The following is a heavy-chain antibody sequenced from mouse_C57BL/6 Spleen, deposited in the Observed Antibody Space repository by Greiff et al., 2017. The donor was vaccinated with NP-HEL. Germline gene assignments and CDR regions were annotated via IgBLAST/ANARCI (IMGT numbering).Heavy chain of an antibody. Sequence: QVQLQQPGAELVRPGSSVKLSCKASGYTFTSYWMHWVKQRPIQGLEWIGNIDPSDSETHYNQKFKDKATLTVDKSSSTAYMQLSSLTSEDSAVYYCASSGLGHDAMDYWGQGTSVTVSS. CDR1: GYTFTSYW. CDR3: ASSGLGHDAMDY. V-gene: IGHV1-52*01. D-gene: IGHD4-1*01. J-gene: IGHJ4*01. CDR2: IDPSDSET.